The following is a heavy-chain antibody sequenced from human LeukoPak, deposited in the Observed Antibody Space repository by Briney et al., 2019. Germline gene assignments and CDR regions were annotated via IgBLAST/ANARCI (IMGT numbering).Heavy chain of an antibody. CDR3: ARALVVPAAMDAFDI. J-gene: IGHJ3*02. CDR1: GFTFSSYW. V-gene: IGHV3-74*01. Sequence: GGSLRLSCAASGFTFSSYWMHWVRQAPGKGLVWVFSINSDGSSTSYADPVKGRFTISRDNAKNTLYLQMNSLRAEDTAVYYCARALVVPAAMDAFDIWGQGTMVTVSS. CDR2: INSDGSST. D-gene: IGHD2-2*01.